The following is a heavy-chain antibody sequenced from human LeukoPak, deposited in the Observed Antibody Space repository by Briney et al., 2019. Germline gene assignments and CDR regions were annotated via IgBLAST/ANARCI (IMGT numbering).Heavy chain of an antibody. CDR1: GFSVSSTY. CDR3: ARGRRDGYNYGRYYLDY. D-gene: IGHD5-24*01. Sequence: GGSLRLSCAASGFSVSSTYMSWVRQAPGKGLEWVSVIYSGGSTFYADSVKGRFTISRDNSKNTLYLQMNRLRAEDTAVYYCARGRRDGYNYGRYYLDYWGQGTLVTVSS. CDR2: IYSGGST. V-gene: IGHV3-66*01. J-gene: IGHJ4*02.